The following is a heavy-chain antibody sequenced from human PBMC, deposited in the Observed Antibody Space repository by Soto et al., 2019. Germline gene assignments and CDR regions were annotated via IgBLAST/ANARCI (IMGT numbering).Heavy chain of an antibody. CDR2: MSHSGGT. J-gene: IGHJ3*02. D-gene: IGHD2-15*01. CDR3: GRVGRRTEAPNVEADDI. V-gene: IGHV4-34*01. CDR1: GGSVNSGNYY. Sequence: QVQLQQWGAGLLKPSETLSLTCAVFGGSVNSGNYYWSWIRQPPGKGLEWIGEMSHSGGTHFNPSLMRRVTISVYTTRNQFPLKIGPVSAAGTARYYCGRVGRRTEAPNVEADDIW.